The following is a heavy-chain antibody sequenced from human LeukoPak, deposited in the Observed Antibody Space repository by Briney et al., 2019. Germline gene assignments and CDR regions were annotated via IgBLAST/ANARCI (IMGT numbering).Heavy chain of an antibody. CDR3: ARRAYDSSGYYYVFAFDI. Sequence: SETLSLTCAVYGGSFSGYYWSWIRQPPGKGLEWIGEINHSGSTNYNPSLKSRVTISVDTSKNQFSLKLSSVTAADTAVYYCARRAYDSSGYYYVFAFDIWGQGTMVTVSS. CDR2: INHSGST. J-gene: IGHJ3*02. V-gene: IGHV4-34*01. D-gene: IGHD3-22*01. CDR1: GGSFSGYY.